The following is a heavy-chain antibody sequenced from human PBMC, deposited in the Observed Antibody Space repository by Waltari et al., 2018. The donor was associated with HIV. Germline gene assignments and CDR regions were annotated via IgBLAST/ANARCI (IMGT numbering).Heavy chain of an antibody. V-gene: IGHV3-33*01. CDR2: IWYDGSNK. D-gene: IGHD1-26*01. Sequence: QVQLVESGGGVVQPGRSLRLSCAASGFPFSTYGMHWVRQAPGKGLEWVAVIWYDGSNKYYADSVKGRFTISRDNSKNTLYLQMNSLRAEDTAVYYCARAYYGSPSYYFDYWGQGTLVTVSS. CDR3: ARAYYGSPSYYFDY. CDR1: GFPFSTYG. J-gene: IGHJ4*02.